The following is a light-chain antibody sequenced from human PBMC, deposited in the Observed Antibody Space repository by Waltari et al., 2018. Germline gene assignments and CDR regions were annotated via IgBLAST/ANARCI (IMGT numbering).Light chain of an antibody. CDR3: LAWENTSGV. V-gene: IGLV3-1*01. CDR1: KLGGKF. Sequence: SFDLTQPPLLSVSPGQTATITCSGDKLGGKFVSWYQQKPGQSPLLVIYQDTKRPSGIPERFSASNSGNTATLAISVTQTMDEADYYCLAWENTSGVFGTGTKVAVL. J-gene: IGLJ1*01. CDR2: QDT.